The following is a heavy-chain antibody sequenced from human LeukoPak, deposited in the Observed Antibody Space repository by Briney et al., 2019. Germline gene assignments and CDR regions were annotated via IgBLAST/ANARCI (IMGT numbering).Heavy chain of an antibody. CDR1: GFTFSSYS. CDR2: ITSSSSYI. J-gene: IGHJ4*02. Sequence: GGSLRLSCAASGFTFSSYSMNWVRQAPGKGLEWVSSITSSSSYIYYADSVKGRFTISRDNAKNSLYLQMNSLRAEDTAVYYCARHVVGVGFDYWGQGTLVTVSS. V-gene: IGHV3-21*01. D-gene: IGHD3-22*01. CDR3: ARHVVGVGFDY.